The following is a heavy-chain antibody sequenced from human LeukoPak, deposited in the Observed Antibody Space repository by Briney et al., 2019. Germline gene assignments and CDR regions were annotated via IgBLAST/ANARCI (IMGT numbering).Heavy chain of an antibody. CDR2: ISSSSSYI. CDR3: ARDKGYYDSSGQYLGFGFDY. J-gene: IGHJ4*02. Sequence: GGSLRLSCAVSGFNFRNIGMHWVRQAPGKGLEWVSSISSSSSYIYYADSVKGRFTISRDNAKNSLYLQMNSLRAEDTAVYYCARDKGYYDSSGQYLGFGFDYWGQGTLVTVSS. D-gene: IGHD3-22*01. V-gene: IGHV3-21*01. CDR1: GFNFRNIG.